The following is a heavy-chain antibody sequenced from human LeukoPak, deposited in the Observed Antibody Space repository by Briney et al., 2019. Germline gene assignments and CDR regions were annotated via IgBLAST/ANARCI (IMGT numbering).Heavy chain of an antibody. V-gene: IGHV1-2*02. J-gene: IGHJ4*02. CDR1: GYTFTGYY. CDR3: AREPSGITGTMPDY. Sequence: ASVKVSCKASGYTFTGYYMHWVRQAPGQGLEWMGWINPNSGGTNYAQKLQGRVTMTRDTSISTAYMELSRLRSDDTAVYYCAREPSGITGTMPDYWGQGTLVTVSS. CDR2: INPNSGGT. D-gene: IGHD1-7*01.